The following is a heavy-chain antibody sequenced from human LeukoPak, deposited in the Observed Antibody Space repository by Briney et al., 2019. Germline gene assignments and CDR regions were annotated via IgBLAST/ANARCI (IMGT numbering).Heavy chain of an antibody. CDR2: IYHSGST. CDR3: ARGPKMTMVRGVINSGNY. D-gene: IGHD3-10*01. V-gene: IGHV4-38-2*02. Sequence: PETLSLTCTVSGYSISSGYYWGWIRQPPGKGLEWIGSIYHSGSTYYNPSLKSRVTISVDTTKNQYSLKLSSVTAADTAVYYCARGPKMTMVRGVINSGNYWGQGTLVTVSS. J-gene: IGHJ4*02. CDR1: GYSISSGYY.